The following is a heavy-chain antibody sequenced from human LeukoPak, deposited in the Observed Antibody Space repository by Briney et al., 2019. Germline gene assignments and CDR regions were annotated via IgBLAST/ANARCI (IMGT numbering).Heavy chain of an antibody. V-gene: IGHV3-74*01. Sequence: GGSLTLSCPASGFTFSNYWMHWVRQAPGKGLVWVSLINSDGRTTRYADSVKGRFTISRDNAKNTLYLQMNSLRAEDTAVYYCARDPRQWLPYYYFDYWGQGT. CDR3: ARDPRQWLPYYYFDY. CDR1: GFTFSNYW. J-gene: IGHJ4*02. CDR2: INSDGRTT. D-gene: IGHD6-19*01.